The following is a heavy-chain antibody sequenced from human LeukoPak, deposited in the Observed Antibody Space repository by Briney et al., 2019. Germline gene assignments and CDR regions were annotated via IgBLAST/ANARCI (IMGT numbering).Heavy chain of an antibody. CDR1: GFTCSESW. CDR2: LNLDGSDK. CDR3: AKGKRYPDY. D-gene: IGHD1-1*01. V-gene: IGHV3-7*03. J-gene: IGHJ4*02. Sequence: GGSLRLSCVVSGFTCSESWMSWVPQARGKGLGWVASLNLDGSDKYYVDSVKGRFTISRDNAKNSLYLQMDSLRVEDTAVYYCAKGKRYPDYWGQGTLVTVSS.